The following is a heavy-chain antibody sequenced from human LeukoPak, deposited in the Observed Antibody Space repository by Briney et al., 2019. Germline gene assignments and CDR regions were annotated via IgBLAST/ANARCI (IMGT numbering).Heavy chain of an antibody. CDR3: ARENYFDY. CDR2: MNPNSGGT. CDR1: GYTFTGYY. Sequence: ASAKVSCKASGYTFTGYYMHWVRQAPGQGLEWMGWMNPNSGGTNYAQKFQGRVTMTRDTSISTVYMELSRLRSDDTAVYYCARENYFDYWGQGTLVTVSS. J-gene: IGHJ4*02. V-gene: IGHV1-2*02.